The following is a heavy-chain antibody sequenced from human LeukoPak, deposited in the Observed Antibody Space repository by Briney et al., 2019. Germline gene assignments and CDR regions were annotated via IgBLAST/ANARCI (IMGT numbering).Heavy chain of an antibody. J-gene: IGHJ4*02. CDR2: IYYSGST. CDR3: AGGPYDTSFDY. CDR1: IYSISSGYY. Sequence: PSETLSLTCAVSIYSISSGYYWGWIRQPPGKGLEWIGYIYYSGSTNYNPTPKSRVTISVDTSKNQFSLKLSSVTAADTAVYYCAGGPYDTSFDYWGQGTLVTVSS. V-gene: IGHV4-38-2*01. D-gene: IGHD3-22*01.